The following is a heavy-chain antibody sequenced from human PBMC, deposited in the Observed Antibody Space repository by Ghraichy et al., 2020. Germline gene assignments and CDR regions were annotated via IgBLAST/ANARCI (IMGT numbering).Heavy chain of an antibody. D-gene: IGHD3-10*01. Sequence: GESLNISCTASGFSFSGSWMSWVRHAPEKGLEWVVNINNDGKEKYYVDSLKGRFTISRDNGKNSLFLQISSLRVEDTAVYYCARDPKRGALDYWGQGTLVAVSS. CDR2: INNDGKEK. CDR3: ARDPKRGALDY. V-gene: IGHV3-7*03. CDR1: GFSFSGSW. J-gene: IGHJ4*02.